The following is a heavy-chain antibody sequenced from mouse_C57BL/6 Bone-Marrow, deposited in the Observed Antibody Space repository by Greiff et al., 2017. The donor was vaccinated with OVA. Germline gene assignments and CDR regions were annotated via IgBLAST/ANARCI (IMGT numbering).Heavy chain of an antibody. CDR1: GFTFSNYW. CDR3: TIPAIGYGSSAFAY. Sequence: EVQLVESGGGLVQPGGSMKLSCVASGFTFSNYWMNWVRQSPEKGLEWVAQIRLKSDNYATHYAESVKGRFTISRDDSKSSVYLQMNNLRAEDTEIYYCTIPAIGYGSSAFAYWGQGTLVTVSA. D-gene: IGHD1-1*01. V-gene: IGHV6-3*01. CDR2: IRLKSDNYAT. J-gene: IGHJ3*01.